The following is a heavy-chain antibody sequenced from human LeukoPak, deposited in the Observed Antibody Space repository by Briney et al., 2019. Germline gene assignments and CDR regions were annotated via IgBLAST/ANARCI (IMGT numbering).Heavy chain of an antibody. CDR3: ARKLYDSSRYGQTYYFDY. V-gene: IGHV1-18*01. Sequence: ASVKVSSKASGYTFTTYGISWVRQAPGQGLEWMGWISPYNGDTDYAQKLQGRVTMTTDTSTSIAYMELGSLRSDDTAVYYCARKLYDSSRYGQTYYFDYWGQGTLVTVSS. CDR2: ISPYNGDT. D-gene: IGHD3-22*01. J-gene: IGHJ4*02. CDR1: GYTFTTYG.